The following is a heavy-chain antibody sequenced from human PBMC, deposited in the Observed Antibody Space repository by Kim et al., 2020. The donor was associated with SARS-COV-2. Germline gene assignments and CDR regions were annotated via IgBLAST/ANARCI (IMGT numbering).Heavy chain of an antibody. CDR3: ARPRGYYYYGMDV. J-gene: IGHJ6*02. V-gene: IGHV7-4-1*02. Sequence: AQGFTGRFVFSLDTSVSTAYLQISSLKAEDTAVYYCARPRGYYYYGMDVWGQGTTVTVSS.